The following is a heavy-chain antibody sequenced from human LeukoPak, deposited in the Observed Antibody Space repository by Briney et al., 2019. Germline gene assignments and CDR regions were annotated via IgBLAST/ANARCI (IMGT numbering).Heavy chain of an antibody. CDR3: ARVPRDNFWCGYYDYYYYYYMDV. CDR1: GYTFTSYD. V-gene: IGHV1-8*03. CDR2: MNANSGNT. D-gene: IGHD3-3*01. Sequence: ASVRVSCEASGYTFTSYDINWVRQATGQGREWMGWMNANSGNTGYAQKFQGRVTITRNTSISTAYMELSSLRSEDTAVYYCARVPRDNFWCGYYDYYYYYYMDVWGKGTTVTVSS. J-gene: IGHJ6*03.